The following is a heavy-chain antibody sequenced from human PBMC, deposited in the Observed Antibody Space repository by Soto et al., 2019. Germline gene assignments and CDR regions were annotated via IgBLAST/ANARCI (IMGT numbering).Heavy chain of an antibody. CDR2: ISVYNGHT. D-gene: IGHD6-6*01. CDR3: SRDPDTYGTSSHY. CDR1: GYIFTSYG. V-gene: IGHV1-18*01. Sequence: ASVKVSCKASGYIFTSYGINWVRQAPGQGLEGMGWISVYNGHTKYAHKFQDRVTMSTDTSASKADREARSLRSEDTDIYYWSRDPDTYGTSSHYWRQGTLVTVSS. J-gene: IGHJ4*02.